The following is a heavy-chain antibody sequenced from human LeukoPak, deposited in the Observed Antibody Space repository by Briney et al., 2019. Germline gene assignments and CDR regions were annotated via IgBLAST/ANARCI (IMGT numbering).Heavy chain of an antibody. CDR3: AKDRSYYYGSGSFDY. CDR2: ISWNSGSI. D-gene: IGHD3-10*01. J-gene: IGHJ4*02. CDR1: GFTFDDYA. Sequence: GRSLRLSCAASGFTFDDYAMHWVRQAPGKGLGWVSGISWNSGSIGYADSVKGRFTISRDNAKNSLYLQMNSLRAEDTALYYCAKDRSYYYGSGSFDYWGQGTLVTVSS. V-gene: IGHV3-9*01.